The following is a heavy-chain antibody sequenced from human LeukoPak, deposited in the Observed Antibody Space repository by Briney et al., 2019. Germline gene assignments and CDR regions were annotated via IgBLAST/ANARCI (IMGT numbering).Heavy chain of an antibody. J-gene: IGHJ3*02. CDR1: GGSISSYY. Sequence: PSQTLSLTCTVSGGSISSYYWNWIRQPPGKGLEWIGYIYYSGSTNYNPSLKSRVTISVDTSKNQFSLKLSSVTAADTAVYYCARGSRGDGAAFDIWGKGTMVTVSS. V-gene: IGHV4-59*01. CDR3: ARGSRGDGAAFDI. CDR2: IYYSGST. D-gene: IGHD7-27*01.